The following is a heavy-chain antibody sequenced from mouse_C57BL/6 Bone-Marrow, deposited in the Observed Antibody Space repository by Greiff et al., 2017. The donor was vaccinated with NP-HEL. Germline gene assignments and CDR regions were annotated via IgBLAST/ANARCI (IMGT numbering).Heavy chain of an antibody. V-gene: IGHV5-4*03. CDR3: ARVDRDAMDY. D-gene: IGHD3-1*01. J-gene: IGHJ4*01. CDR2: ISDGGSYT. CDR1: GFTFSSYA. Sequence: EVMLVESGGGLVKPGGSLKLSCAASGFTFSSYAMSWVRQTPEKRLEWVATISDGGSYTYYPDNVKGRFTISRDNAKNNLYLQMSHLKSEDTAMYYCARVDRDAMDYWGQGTSVTVSS.